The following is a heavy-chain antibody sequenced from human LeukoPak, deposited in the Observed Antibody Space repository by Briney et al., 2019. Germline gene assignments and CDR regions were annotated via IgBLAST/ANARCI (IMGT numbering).Heavy chain of an antibody. D-gene: IGHD3-9*01. V-gene: IGHV3-23*01. J-gene: IGHJ6*03. CDR1: GFTFSSYA. CDR3: AKVGGILTGYYYYMDV. Sequence: GGSLRLSCAASGFTFSSYAMSWVRQAPGNGLGWVSAISGSGGSTYYADSVKGRFTISRDNSKNTLYLQMNSLRAEDTAVYYCAKVGGILTGYYYYMDVWGKGTTVTVSS. CDR2: ISGSGGST.